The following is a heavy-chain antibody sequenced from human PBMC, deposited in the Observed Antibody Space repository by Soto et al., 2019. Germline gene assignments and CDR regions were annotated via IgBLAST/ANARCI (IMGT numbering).Heavy chain of an antibody. D-gene: IGHD2-21*01. CDR2: ISGSGTST. J-gene: IGHJ4*02. V-gene: IGHV3-23*01. Sequence: GGPLRLSCAASGFTFSSYALNWVRQAPGKGLEWVAEISGSGTSTYYAPSVKGRFIISSDSSKNTLYLRMYSLRAEDTAMYYCAKSLSALFSLGDFKYWGQGALVTVSS. CDR3: AKSLSALFSLGDFKY. CDR1: GFTFSSYA.